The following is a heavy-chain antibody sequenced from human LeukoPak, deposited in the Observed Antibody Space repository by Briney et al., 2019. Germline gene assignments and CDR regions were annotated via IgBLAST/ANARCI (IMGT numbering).Heavy chain of an antibody. J-gene: IGHJ6*03. CDR1: GFTFSSYA. CDR2: ISGSSGST. CDR3: ANDYGDYLYYYMDV. V-gene: IGHV3-23*01. D-gene: IGHD4-17*01. Sequence: PGGPLRLSCAASGFTFSSYAMSWVRQAPGKGLEWVSAISGSSGSTYYADSVKGRFTISRDNSKNTLYLQMNSLRAEDTAVYYCANDYGDYLYYYMDVWGKGTTVTVSS.